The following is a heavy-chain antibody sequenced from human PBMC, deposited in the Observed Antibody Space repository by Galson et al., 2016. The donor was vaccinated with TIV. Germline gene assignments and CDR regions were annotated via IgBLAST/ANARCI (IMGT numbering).Heavy chain of an antibody. Sequence: SVKVSCKASGYNFGSFPLGWVRQAPGQGLEWMGWINPNTGGTNYAQKFQGRVSMTRDKSISTAYMELTRLKSDDTALYYCARDGSYGLDVWGQGTTVTVSS. CDR1: GYNFGSFP. J-gene: IGHJ6*02. CDR2: INPNTGGT. V-gene: IGHV1-2*02. CDR3: ARDGSYGLDV.